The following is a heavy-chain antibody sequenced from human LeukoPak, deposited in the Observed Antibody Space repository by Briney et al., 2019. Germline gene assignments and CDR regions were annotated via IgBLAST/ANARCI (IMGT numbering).Heavy chain of an antibody. CDR1: GGSISSYY. V-gene: IGHV4-59*12. Sequence: SETLPLTCTVSGGSISSYYWSWIRQPPGKGLEWIGYIYYSGSTNYNPSLKSRVTMSVDTSKNQFSLKLSSVTAADTAVYYCARDRGVVTYYDFWSGYSDDAFDIWGQGTMVTVSS. CDR3: ARDRGVVTYYDFWSGYSDDAFDI. CDR2: IYYSGST. J-gene: IGHJ3*02. D-gene: IGHD3-3*01.